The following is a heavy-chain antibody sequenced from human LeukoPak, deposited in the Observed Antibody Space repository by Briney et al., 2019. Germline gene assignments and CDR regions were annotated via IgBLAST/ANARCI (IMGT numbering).Heavy chain of an antibody. CDR2: MNPNSGNT. Sequence: ASVKVSCKASGYTFTGYYMHWVRQAPGQGLEWMGWMNPNSGNTGYAQKFQGRVTMTRNTSISTAYMELSSLRSEDTAVYYCARGWGNVDTAMVPGYWGQGTLVTVSS. D-gene: IGHD5-18*01. CDR3: ARGWGNVDTAMVPGY. CDR1: GYTFTGYY. V-gene: IGHV1-8*02. J-gene: IGHJ4*02.